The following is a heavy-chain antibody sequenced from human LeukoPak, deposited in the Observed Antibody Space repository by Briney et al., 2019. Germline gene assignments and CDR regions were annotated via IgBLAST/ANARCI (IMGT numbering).Heavy chain of an antibody. D-gene: IGHD6-13*01. J-gene: IGHJ4*02. Sequence: GGSLRPSCATSGFTFSKNALSWFRQAPGKGLEWVSDIRDNGDTYYAESVKGRFTISRDNSKNTLYLQMNSLRAEDTALYYASGHGSNSYWGQGTLVTVSS. CDR1: GFTFSKNA. CDR2: IRDNGDT. CDR3: SGHGSNSY. V-gene: IGHV3-23*01.